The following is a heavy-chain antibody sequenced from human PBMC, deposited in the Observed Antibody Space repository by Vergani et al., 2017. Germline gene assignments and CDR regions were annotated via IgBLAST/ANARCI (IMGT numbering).Heavy chain of an antibody. J-gene: IGHJ4*02. Sequence: EVHLVESGGGLVQTGRSLRLSCSGSGLTLGDYDRTWVRQAPGKGLEWVAFIWSKPYGGTTEYAASVKGRFTISRDDSKSIAYLQMSSLKAEDTAVYYCTSGRLDDSYAYFDYWCQGTLVTVSP. CDR1: GLTLGDYD. V-gene: IGHV3-49*04. CDR3: TSGRLDDSYAYFDY. CDR2: IWSKPYGGTT. D-gene: IGHD3-16*01.